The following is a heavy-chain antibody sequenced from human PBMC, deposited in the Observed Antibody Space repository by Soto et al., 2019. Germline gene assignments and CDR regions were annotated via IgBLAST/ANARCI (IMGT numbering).Heavy chain of an antibody. J-gene: IGHJ6*03. D-gene: IGHD3-10*01. Sequence: PSETLSLTCTVSGGSISSGGYYWSWIRQHPGKGLEWIGYIYYSGSTYYNPSLKSRVTISVDTSKNQFSLKLSSVTAADTAVYYCARDQPATLWFGTPLLMDVWGKGTTVTVSS. CDR2: IYYSGST. V-gene: IGHV4-31*03. CDR3: ARDQPATLWFGTPLLMDV. CDR1: GGSISSGGYY.